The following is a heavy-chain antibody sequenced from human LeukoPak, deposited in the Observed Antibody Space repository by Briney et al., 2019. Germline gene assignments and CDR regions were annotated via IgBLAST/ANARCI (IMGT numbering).Heavy chain of an antibody. CDR2: IRSKAYRGTT. Sequence: GGSLRLSCTGSGFTFGDHAMSWVRQAPGKGLEWVGFIRSKAYRGTTEYAASVKGRFTISGDDSASIAYLQMNSLRPEDTAVYYCARGPIQLWIHNAMDVWGQGTTVTVSS. D-gene: IGHD5-18*01. V-gene: IGHV3-49*04. CDR3: ARGPIQLWIHNAMDV. CDR1: GFTFGDHA. J-gene: IGHJ6*02.